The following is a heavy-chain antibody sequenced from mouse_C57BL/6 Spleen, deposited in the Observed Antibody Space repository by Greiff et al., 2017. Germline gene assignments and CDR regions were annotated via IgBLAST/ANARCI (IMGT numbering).Heavy chain of an antibody. CDR2: IDPSDSYT. CDR3: ARCSTTVVATDYFDY. J-gene: IGHJ2*02. CDR1: GYTFTSYW. V-gene: IGHV1-69*01. Sequence: QVQLKQPGAELVMPGASVKLSCKASGYTFTSYWMHWVKQRPGQGLEWIGEIDPSDSYTTYNQKFKGKSTLTVDKSSSTAYMHLSSLTSEDSAVFFSARCSTTVVATDYFDYWGQGTSLTVSS. D-gene: IGHD1-1*01.